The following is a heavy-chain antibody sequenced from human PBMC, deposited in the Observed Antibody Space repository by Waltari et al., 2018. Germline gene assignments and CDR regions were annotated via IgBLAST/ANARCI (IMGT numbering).Heavy chain of an antibody. V-gene: IGHV4-34*01. Sequence: QVQLQQWGAGLLKPSETLSLTCAVYGGSFSGYYWGWIRQPPGKGLEWIGEINHSGSTNYNPSLKSRVTISVDTSKNQFSLKLSSVTAADTAVYYCARGANYGDYEGIDYWGQGTLVTVSS. CDR1: GGSFSGYY. J-gene: IGHJ4*02. D-gene: IGHD4-17*01. CDR3: ARGANYGDYEGIDY. CDR2: INHSGST.